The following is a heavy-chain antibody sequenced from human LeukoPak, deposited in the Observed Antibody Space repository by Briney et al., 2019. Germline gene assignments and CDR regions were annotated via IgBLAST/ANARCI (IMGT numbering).Heavy chain of an antibody. Sequence: PGGSLRLSCAASGFTFDDYAMHWVRQAPGKGLEWVSGISWNSGSIGYADSVKGRFTISRDNSKNTLYLQMNSLRAEDTAVYYCAKDRGSGWYTYWYFDLWGRGTLVTVSS. V-gene: IGHV3-9*01. D-gene: IGHD6-19*01. CDR3: AKDRGSGWYTYWYFDL. CDR2: ISWNSGSI. CDR1: GFTFDDYA. J-gene: IGHJ2*01.